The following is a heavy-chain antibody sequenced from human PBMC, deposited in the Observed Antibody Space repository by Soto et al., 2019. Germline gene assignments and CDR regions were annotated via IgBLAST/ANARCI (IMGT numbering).Heavy chain of an antibody. CDR1: GFTFSSYG. Sequence: QVQLVESGGGVVQPGRSLRLSCAASGFTFSSYGMHWVRQAPGKGLEWVAVISYDGSNKYYADSVKGRFTISRDNSKNTLYLHMNSLRAEDTAVDYCAKDQYSYDSCGYYCDYWGQGTLVTVSS. V-gene: IGHV3-30*18. CDR2: ISYDGSNK. J-gene: IGHJ4*02. CDR3: AKDQYSYDSCGYYCDY. D-gene: IGHD3-22*01.